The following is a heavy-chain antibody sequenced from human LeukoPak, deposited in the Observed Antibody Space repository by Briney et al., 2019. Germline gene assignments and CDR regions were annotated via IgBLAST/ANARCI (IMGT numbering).Heavy chain of an antibody. CDR1: GYTFTGYY. J-gene: IGHJ5*02. D-gene: IGHD1-26*01. CDR2: INPNSGGT. Sequence: ASVKVSCKASGYTFTGYYMHWVRQAPGQGLEWMGWINPNSGGTNYAQKFQGRVTMTRDTSISTAYMELSRLRSDDTAVYYCARVAGDKGDWFDPWGQGTLVTVSS. CDR3: ARVAGDKGDWFDP. V-gene: IGHV1-2*02.